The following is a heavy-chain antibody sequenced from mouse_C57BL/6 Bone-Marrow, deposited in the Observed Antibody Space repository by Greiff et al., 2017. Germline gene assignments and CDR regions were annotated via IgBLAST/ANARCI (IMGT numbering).Heavy chain of an antibody. Sequence: QVQLKQPGAELVKPGASVKLSCKASGYTFTSYWMQWVKQRPGQGLEWIGEIDPSDSYTNYNQKFKGKATLTVDTSSSTAYMQLSSLTSEDSAVYYCARELRLHVAYWGQGTLVTVSA. CDR3: ARELRLHVAY. CDR2: IDPSDSYT. CDR1: GYTFTSYW. J-gene: IGHJ3*01. V-gene: IGHV1-50*01. D-gene: IGHD3-2*02.